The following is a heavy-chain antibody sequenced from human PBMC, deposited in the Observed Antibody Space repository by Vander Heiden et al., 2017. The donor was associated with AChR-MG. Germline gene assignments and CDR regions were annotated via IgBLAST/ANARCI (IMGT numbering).Heavy chain of an antibody. CDR3: ARDPTIFGVASYFHY. V-gene: IGHV3-30-3*01. Sequence: QVQLVESGGGVVQPGRSLRVSCAASEFPFSNSAMHWVRQAPGKGLEGVAVISYDASNIYYADSVKGRFTISRDNSKNTLYLQMNSLRAGDTAVYYCARDPTIFGVASYFHYWGQGTLVTVSS. J-gene: IGHJ4*02. D-gene: IGHD3-3*01. CDR1: EFPFSNSA. CDR2: ISYDASNI.